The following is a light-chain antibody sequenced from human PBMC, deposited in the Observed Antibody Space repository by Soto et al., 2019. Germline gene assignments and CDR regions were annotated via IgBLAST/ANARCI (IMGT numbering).Light chain of an antibody. CDR3: SSYTTSGTLV. J-gene: IGLJ1*01. CDR2: DVS. CDR1: SSDVGSYNY. V-gene: IGLV2-14*03. Sequence: QSALTQPASVSGSPGQSIIISCTGTSSDVGSYNYVSWYQHHPGKAPKFMVYDVSNRPSGVSNRFSGSKSGNTASLTISGLQAEDEADYYCSSYTTSGTLVFGSGTKLTVL.